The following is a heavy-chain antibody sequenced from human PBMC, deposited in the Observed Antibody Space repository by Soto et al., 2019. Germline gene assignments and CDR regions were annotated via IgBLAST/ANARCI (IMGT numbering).Heavy chain of an antibody. CDR3: TKGDSSGYFDPSSGYSTPDH. J-gene: IGHJ5*02. CDR1: GFIFNDFA. CDR2: ITTSYDIT. V-gene: IGHV3-23*01. Sequence: VQLFESGGGLVEPGESLRLSCAASGFIFNDFAMSWVRQAPGKGLEWVSSITTSYDITYSADSVRGRFTISRDNSANTLFLQMSSLRGDDTATYYCTKGDSSGYFDPSSGYSTPDHWGQGTLVTVSS. D-gene: IGHD3-3*01.